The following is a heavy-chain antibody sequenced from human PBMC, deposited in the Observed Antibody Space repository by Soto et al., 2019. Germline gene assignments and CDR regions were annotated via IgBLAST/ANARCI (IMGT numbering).Heavy chain of an antibody. Sequence: ETLSLTCTVSGGCISSYYWSWIRQPAGKGLEWIGRIYTSGSNNYNPSLKSRVTMSVDTSKNQFSLKLSSVTAADTAVYYCARTYYDILTGYIDYWGQGTLVTVSS. CDR2: IYTSGSN. CDR1: GGCISSYY. V-gene: IGHV4-4*07. CDR3: ARTYYDILTGYIDY. D-gene: IGHD3-9*01. J-gene: IGHJ4*02.